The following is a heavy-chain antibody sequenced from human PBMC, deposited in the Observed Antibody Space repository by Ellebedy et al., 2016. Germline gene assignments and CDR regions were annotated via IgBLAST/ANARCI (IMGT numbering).Heavy chain of an antibody. CDR2: IYYSGST. D-gene: IGHD4-11*01. J-gene: IGHJ6*02. CDR3: ARAPTVTTIVSHYYYGMDV. V-gene: IGHV4-31*03. CDR1: GGSISSGGYY. Sequence: SETLSLXCTVSGGSISSGGYYWSWIRQHPGKGLEWIGYIYYSGSTYYNPSLKSRVTISVDTSKNQFSLKLSSVTAADTAVYYCARAPTVTTIVSHYYYGMDVWGQGTTVTVSS.